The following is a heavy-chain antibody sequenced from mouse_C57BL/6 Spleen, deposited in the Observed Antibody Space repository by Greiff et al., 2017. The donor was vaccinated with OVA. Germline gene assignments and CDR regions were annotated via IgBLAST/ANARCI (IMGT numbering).Heavy chain of an antibody. CDR1: GYTFTSYW. D-gene: IGHD4-1*01. V-gene: IGHV1-69*01. CDR3: ARGVGTNWYFDV. CDR2: IDPSDSYT. J-gene: IGHJ1*03. Sequence: VQLQQSGAELVMPGASVKLSCKASGYTFTSYWMHWVKQRPGQGLEWIGEIDPSDSYTNYNQKFKGKSTLTVDKSSSTAYMQLSSLTSEDSAVYYCARGVGTNWYFDVWGTGTTVTVSS.